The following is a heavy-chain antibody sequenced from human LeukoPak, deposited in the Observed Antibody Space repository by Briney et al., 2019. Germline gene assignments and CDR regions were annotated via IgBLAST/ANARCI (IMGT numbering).Heavy chain of an antibody. Sequence: SETLSLTCTVSGGSISSSSYYWGWIRQPPGKVLEWIGSIYYSGSTYYNPSLKSRVTISVDTSKNQFSLKLSSVTAADTAVYYCARRPKGYSYGYVDPWGQGTLVAVSS. J-gene: IGHJ5*02. D-gene: IGHD5-18*01. CDR2: IYYSGST. V-gene: IGHV4-39*01. CDR3: ARRPKGYSYGYVDP. CDR1: GGSISSSSYY.